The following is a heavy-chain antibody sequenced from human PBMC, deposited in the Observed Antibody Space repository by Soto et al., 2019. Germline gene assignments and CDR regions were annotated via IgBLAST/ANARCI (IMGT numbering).Heavy chain of an antibody. CDR2: IIPIFGTA. J-gene: IGHJ3*02. D-gene: IGHD5-18*01. CDR1: GGTFSSYA. V-gene: IGHV1-69*13. CDR3: ASGDTAMVINHAFDI. Sequence: SVKVSCKASGGTFSSYAISWVRQAPGQGLEWMGGIIPIFGTANYAQKFQGRVTITADESTSTAYMELSSLRSEDTAVYYCASGDTAMVINHAFDIWGQGTMVSVSS.